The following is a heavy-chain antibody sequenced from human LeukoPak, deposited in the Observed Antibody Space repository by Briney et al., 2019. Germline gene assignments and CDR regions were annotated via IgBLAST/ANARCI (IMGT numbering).Heavy chain of an antibody. J-gene: IGHJ4*02. Sequence: WASVKVSCKASGYTFTSYSINWVRQAPGQGLQCTPWITTYNGNTNYAQKLQGRVTMTTDTSTSTAYMDLRGLRSDDTAVYYCARGYDYGDYVGDFDYWGQGTLVTVSS. CDR2: ITTYNGNT. V-gene: IGHV1-18*01. CDR3: ARGYDYGDYVGDFDY. D-gene: IGHD4-17*01. CDR1: GYTFTSYS.